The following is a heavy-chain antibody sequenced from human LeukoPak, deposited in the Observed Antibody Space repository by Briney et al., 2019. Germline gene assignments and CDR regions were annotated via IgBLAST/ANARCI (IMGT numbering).Heavy chain of an antibody. CDR1: GFTFSSYE. CDR3: ARRPRDTSGYYLGAFHD. J-gene: IGHJ3*01. Sequence: GSLRLSCAASGFTFSSYEMNWVRQAPGKGLEWVSYISSSGSTIYYSDSVKGRFTVSRDNSQNTLFLHMSSLRAEDTAVYFCARRPRDTSGYYLGAFHDWGQGTTVTVSS. D-gene: IGHD3-22*01. V-gene: IGHV3-48*03. CDR2: ISSSGSTI.